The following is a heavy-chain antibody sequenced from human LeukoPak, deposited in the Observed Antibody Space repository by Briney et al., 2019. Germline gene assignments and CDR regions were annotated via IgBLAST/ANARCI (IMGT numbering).Heavy chain of an antibody. Sequence: GGSLRLSCVVSGFTFNRCWMNWVRQAPGKGLEWVAHINPDGRDTYYVDSVKGRFTISRDNAQNSKYLQMNSLRVEDTAVYYCTSWGDTTAEYFQRWGQGTLVTVSS. J-gene: IGHJ1*01. CDR3: TSWGDTTAEYFQR. CDR2: INPDGRDT. CDR1: GFTFNRCW. D-gene: IGHD2-21*02. V-gene: IGHV3-7*01.